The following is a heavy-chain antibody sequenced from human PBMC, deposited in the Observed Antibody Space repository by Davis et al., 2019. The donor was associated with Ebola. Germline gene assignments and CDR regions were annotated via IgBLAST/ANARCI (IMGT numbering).Heavy chain of an antibody. CDR1: GYTFTSYY. V-gene: IGHV1-46*01. CDR3: ARVGSSKVYYYYYGMDV. CDR2: INPSGGST. J-gene: IGHJ6*02. D-gene: IGHD6-13*01. Sequence: ASVKVSCKASGYTFTSYYMHWVRQAPGQGLEWMGIINPSGGSTSHAQKFQGRVTMTRDTSTSTVYMELSSLRSEDTAVYYCARVGSSKVYYYYYGMDVWGQGTTVTVSS.